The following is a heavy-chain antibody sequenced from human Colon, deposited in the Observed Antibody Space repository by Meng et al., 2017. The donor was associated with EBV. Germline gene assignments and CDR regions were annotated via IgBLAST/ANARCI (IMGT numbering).Heavy chain of an antibody. CDR3: ARDTSTWGNKGLDH. J-gene: IGHJ4*02. CDR1: DDCVTSGGYS. V-gene: IGHV4-30-2*01. CDR2: KCHSGCT. Sequence: SGAGRGHPGPTHEVACVVSDDCVTSGGYSRSLSRQPPGKCLEWVGYKCHSGCTKYNPSLRSGVTLSGDTSKNQFSLKLRSVTATDTAVYSCARDTSTWGNKGLDHWGQRILVTVSS. D-gene: IGHD7-27*01.